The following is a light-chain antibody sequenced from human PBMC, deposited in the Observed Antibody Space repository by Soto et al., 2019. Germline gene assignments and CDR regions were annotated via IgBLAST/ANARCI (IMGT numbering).Light chain of an antibody. CDR3: QQYDNWPPLT. CDR1: QSVSNK. CDR2: GAS. J-gene: IGKJ4*01. Sequence: EIVMTQSPATLSVSPGERATLSCRASQSVSNKLAWYQQKPGQAPRLLIFGASSRATGIPARFSGSGSGTDFTLTISSLQSEDFALYYCQQYDNWPPLTFGGGTKVEIK. V-gene: IGKV3-15*01.